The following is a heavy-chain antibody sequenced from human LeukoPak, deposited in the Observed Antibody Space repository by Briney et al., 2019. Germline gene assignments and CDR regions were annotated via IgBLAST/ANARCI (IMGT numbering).Heavy chain of an antibody. CDR2: ISGSGGST. CDR1: GFTFSSYA. J-gene: IGHJ6*03. Sequence: GGSLRLSCAASGFTFSSYAMSWGRQAPGGGGGWVSAISGSGGSTYYADSVKGRVTISRDNSKNTLYLQMNSLRAEDTGVYYCANLRLVPDATDPHRNYMDVWGKGTTVTVSS. D-gene: IGHD2-2*01. CDR3: ANLRLVPDATDPHRNYMDV. V-gene: IGHV3-23*01.